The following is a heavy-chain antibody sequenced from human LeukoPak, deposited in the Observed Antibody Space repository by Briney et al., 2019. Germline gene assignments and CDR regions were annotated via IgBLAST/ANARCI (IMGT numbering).Heavy chain of an antibody. CDR1: GFTFSSYE. J-gene: IGHJ6*02. Sequence: GGSLRLSCAASGFTFSSYEMNWVRQAPGKGLEWVSYIISSGSTIYYADSVKGRFNISRDDAKNSLYLQMNSLRAEDTAVYYCARGLGYCSGGSCYPIGGMDVWGQGTTVTVSS. CDR2: IISSGSTI. CDR3: ARGLGYCSGGSCYPIGGMDV. D-gene: IGHD2-15*01. V-gene: IGHV3-48*03.